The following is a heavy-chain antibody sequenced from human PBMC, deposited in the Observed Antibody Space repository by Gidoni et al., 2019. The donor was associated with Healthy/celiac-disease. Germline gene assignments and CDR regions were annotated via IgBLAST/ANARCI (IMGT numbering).Heavy chain of an antibody. CDR1: GFTFGDDA. CDR2: SRSKADGGTT. D-gene: IGHD3-22*01. CDR3: TRDSGRRYYYDSSGYPFDY. V-gene: IGHV3-49*03. Sequence: EVQLVESGGGLVQPGRSLRPSCTASGFTFGDDAMSWFRQAPGKGLEWVVFSRSKADGGTTEYAASVKGRFTISRDDSKSIAYLQMNSLKTEDTAVYYCTRDSGRRYYYDSSGYPFDYWGQGTLVTVSS. J-gene: IGHJ4*02.